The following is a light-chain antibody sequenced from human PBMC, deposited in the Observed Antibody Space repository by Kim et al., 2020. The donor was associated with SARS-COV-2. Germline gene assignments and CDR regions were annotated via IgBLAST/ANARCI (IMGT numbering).Light chain of an antibody. V-gene: IGKV3-15*01. Sequence: EVGMTQSPATLSVSPGDRVTLSCRASQSITYNLAWYQQKPGQAPRLLIYGASTRATGIPARFSGGGSGTEFTLTISSLQSDDLAVYYCQQYINWPFTFGPGTKVDIK. CDR2: GAS. CDR1: QSITYN. J-gene: IGKJ3*01. CDR3: QQYINWPFT.